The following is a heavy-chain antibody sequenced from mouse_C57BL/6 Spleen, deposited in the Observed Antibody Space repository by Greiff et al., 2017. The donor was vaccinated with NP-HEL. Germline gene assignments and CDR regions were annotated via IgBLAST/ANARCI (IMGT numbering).Heavy chain of an antibody. D-gene: IGHD2-4*01. Sequence: VQLKQSGPELVKPGASVKIPCKASGYTFTDYNMDWVKQSHGKSLEWIGDINPNNGGTIYNQKFKGKATLTVDKSSSTAYMELRSLTSEDTAVYYCARRDDFWYFDVWGTGTTVTVSS. J-gene: IGHJ1*03. CDR3: ARRDDFWYFDV. CDR2: INPNNGGT. CDR1: GYTFTDYN. V-gene: IGHV1-18*01.